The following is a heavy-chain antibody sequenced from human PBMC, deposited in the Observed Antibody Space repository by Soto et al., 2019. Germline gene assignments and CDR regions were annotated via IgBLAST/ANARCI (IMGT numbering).Heavy chain of an antibody. CDR1: GGSFSGYY. V-gene: IGHV4-34*01. CDR2: INHSGST. Sequence: QVQLQQWGAGLLKPSETLSLTCAVYGGSFSGYYWSWIRQPPGKGLEWIGEINHSGSTNYNPSLKSRVTISVDTSKNQFTLKLSSVAAADTAVYYCARGSAYCSRTSCYSVPQVYYMDVWGKGTTVTVSS. J-gene: IGHJ6*03. CDR3: ARGSAYCSRTSCYSVPQVYYMDV. D-gene: IGHD2-2*01.